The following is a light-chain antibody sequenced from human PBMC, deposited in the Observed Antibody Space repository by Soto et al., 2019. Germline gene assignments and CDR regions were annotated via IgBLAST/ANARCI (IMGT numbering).Light chain of an antibody. CDR1: QSISSW. J-gene: IGKJ1*01. CDR2: KAY. CDR3: QQYNSYPGT. V-gene: IGKV1-5*03. Sequence: DIQMTQSPSTLSASVGDRVTITCRASQSISSWLAWYQQKPGKAPKLLIYKAYSLESGVPSRFSGSGSGTEFTITISSLQPDDFATYYCQQYNSYPGTFGQGTKVEIK.